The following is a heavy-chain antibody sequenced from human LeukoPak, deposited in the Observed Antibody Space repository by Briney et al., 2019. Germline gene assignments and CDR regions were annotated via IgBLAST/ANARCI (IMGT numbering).Heavy chain of an antibody. CDR3: ARKLRRFGELLPLGY. D-gene: IGHD3-10*01. CDR2: ISPSGDIT. Sequence: PGGSLRLSCAASGFTFSNYGMNWVRQAPGKGLEWVSGISPSGDITYYADSVQGRFTIFRDNSKNMLYLQMNSLRAEDTAVYYCARKLRRFGELLPLGYWGQGTLVTVSS. V-gene: IGHV3-23*01. J-gene: IGHJ4*02. CDR1: GFTFSNYG.